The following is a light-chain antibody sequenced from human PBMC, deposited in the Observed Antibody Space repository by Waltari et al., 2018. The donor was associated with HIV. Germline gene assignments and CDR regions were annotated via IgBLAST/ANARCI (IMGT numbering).Light chain of an antibody. V-gene: IGLV1-51*01. Sequence: QSVLTQPPSVSAAPGQKVTISCSGSSSNIGTNYVSWYQQLPGTAPKLLIYDNNKRPSVIPDRVSGSKSGTSATLGITGLQTGDEADYYCGTWDSSLSAVVFGGGTKLTVL. J-gene: IGLJ2*01. CDR2: DNN. CDR3: GTWDSSLSAVV. CDR1: SSNIGTNY.